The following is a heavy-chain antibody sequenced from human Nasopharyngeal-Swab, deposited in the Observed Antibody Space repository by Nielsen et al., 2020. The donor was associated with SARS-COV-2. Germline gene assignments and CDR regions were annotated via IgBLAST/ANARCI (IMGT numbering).Heavy chain of an antibody. D-gene: IGHD2-2*01. CDR2: ISDYNGKT. J-gene: IGHJ6*03. CDR3: ARLLLRRKSRDCISTSGQGYYYYYYMDV. Sequence: ASVKVSCKASGYTFTSYGISWVRQAPGQGLEGMGWISDYNGKTNYAQKLQGRVTMTTDTSTSTAYMALRSLRSDEKAVYYCARLLLRRKSRDCISTSGQGYYYYYYMDVWGKGTTVTVSS. CDR1: GYTFTSYG. V-gene: IGHV1-18*04.